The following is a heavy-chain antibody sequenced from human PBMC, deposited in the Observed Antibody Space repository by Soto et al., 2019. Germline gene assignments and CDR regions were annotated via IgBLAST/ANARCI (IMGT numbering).Heavy chain of an antibody. CDR2: ISSNGGST. J-gene: IGHJ4*02. Sequence: LSLSCSASGFTFSSYAMHWVRQAPGKGLEYVSAISSNGGSTYYADSVKGRFTISRDNSKNTLYLQMSSLRAEDTAVYYCVSYNSGSYYYSSLYYWGQGXLVTVYS. D-gene: IGHD1-26*01. CDR1: GFTFSSYA. CDR3: VSYNSGSYYYSSLYY. V-gene: IGHV3-64D*06.